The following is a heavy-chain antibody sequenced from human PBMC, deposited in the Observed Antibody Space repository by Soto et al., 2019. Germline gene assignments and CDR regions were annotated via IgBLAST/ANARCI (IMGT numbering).Heavy chain of an antibody. Sequence: SETLSLTCTVSGGSISSGGYYWSWIRQHPGKGLEWIGYIYYSGSTYYNPSLKSRVTISVDTSKNQFSLKLSSVTAADTVVYYCARDRYSSGWYYFDYWGQGTLVTVSS. CDR1: GGSISSGGYY. CDR3: ARDRYSSGWYYFDY. CDR2: IYYSGST. V-gene: IGHV4-31*03. J-gene: IGHJ4*02. D-gene: IGHD6-19*01.